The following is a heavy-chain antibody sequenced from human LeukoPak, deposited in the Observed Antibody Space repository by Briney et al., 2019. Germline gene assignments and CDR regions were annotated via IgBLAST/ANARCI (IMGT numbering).Heavy chain of an antibody. Sequence: ASVKVSCTASGYTFTIYGISWVRQAPGQGLEGMGWISAYNGNTNYAQKLQGRVTMTTDTSTSTAYMELRSLRSDDTAAYYCAREGSSGWSWAFDYWGQGTLVTVSS. J-gene: IGHJ4*02. CDR1: GYTFTIYG. CDR3: AREGSSGWSWAFDY. V-gene: IGHV1-18*01. CDR2: ISAYNGNT. D-gene: IGHD6-19*01.